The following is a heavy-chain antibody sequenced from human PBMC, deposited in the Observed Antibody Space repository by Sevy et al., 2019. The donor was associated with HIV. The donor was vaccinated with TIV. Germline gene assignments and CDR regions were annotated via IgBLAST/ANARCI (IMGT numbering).Heavy chain of an antibody. Sequence: GGSLRLSCAASGFTVSSNYMSWVRQAPGKGLEWVSVIYSGGSTYYADSVKGRFTISRDNSKNTLYLQMNSLRAEDTAVYYCARLPRGSCYVDYWGQGTLVTVSS. J-gene: IGHJ4*02. CDR1: GFTVSSNY. V-gene: IGHV3-53*01. CDR2: IYSGGST. D-gene: IGHD1-26*01. CDR3: ARLPRGSCYVDY.